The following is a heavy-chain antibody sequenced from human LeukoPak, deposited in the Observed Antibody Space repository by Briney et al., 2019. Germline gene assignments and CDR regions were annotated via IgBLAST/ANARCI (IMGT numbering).Heavy chain of an antibody. CDR3: AGVTIGGVIKD. D-gene: IGHD3-16*01. CDR2: IYTSGST. J-gene: IGHJ4*02. V-gene: IGHV4-4*07. Sequence: SETLSLTCTVSGGSISSSYWSWIRQPAGNGLEWIGRIYTSGSTNYNPSLKRRVTMSVDTSKNQFSLKLNSVTAADTAVYYCAGVTIGGVIKDWGQGALVTVSS. CDR1: GGSISSSY.